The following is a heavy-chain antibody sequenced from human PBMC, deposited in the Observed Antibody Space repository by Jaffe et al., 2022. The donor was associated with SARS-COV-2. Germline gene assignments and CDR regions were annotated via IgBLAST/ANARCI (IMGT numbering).Heavy chain of an antibody. D-gene: IGHD2-2*03. J-gene: IGHJ6*02. CDR3: ARVGYCSSTSCYWYYYYGMDV. V-gene: IGHV3-30-3*01. CDR2: ISYDGSNK. Sequence: QVQLVESGGGVVQPGRSLRLSCAASGFTFSSYAMHWVRQAPGKGLEWVAVISYDGSNKYYADSVKGRFTISRDNSKNTLYLQMNSLRAEDTAVYYCARVGYCSSTSCYWYYYYGMDVWGQGTTVTVSS. CDR1: GFTFSSYA.